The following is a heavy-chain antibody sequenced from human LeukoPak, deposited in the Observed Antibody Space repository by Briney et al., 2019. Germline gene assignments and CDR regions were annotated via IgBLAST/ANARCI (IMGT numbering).Heavy chain of an antibody. V-gene: IGHV3-7*01. CDR2: IKQDGSEK. J-gene: IGHJ4*02. CDR3: ARETIATRARDY. CDR1: GFTFSDYW. Sequence: GGSLRLSCAASGFTFSDYWMTWVRQAPGKGLEWVANIKQDGSEKYYVDSVKGRFTISRDNAKNSLYLQMNSLRAEDTAVYYCARETIATRARDYWGQGTLVTVSS. D-gene: IGHD6-6*01.